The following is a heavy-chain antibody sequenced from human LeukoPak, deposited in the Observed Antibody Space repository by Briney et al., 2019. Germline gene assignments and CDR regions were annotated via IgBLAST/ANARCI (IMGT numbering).Heavy chain of an antibody. CDR2: ISGYNDNT. Sequence: ASVKVSFKCSGYPFTNYGISWVRPAPGQGLAWMGWISGYNDNTNYAQKLQGRVTMTTDTFTSTAYMEVRSLRSDDTAVYYCARLGYYDILTGPRYFDYWGQGTLVTVSS. CDR1: GYPFTNYG. D-gene: IGHD3-9*01. V-gene: IGHV1-18*01. CDR3: ARLGYYDILTGPRYFDY. J-gene: IGHJ4*02.